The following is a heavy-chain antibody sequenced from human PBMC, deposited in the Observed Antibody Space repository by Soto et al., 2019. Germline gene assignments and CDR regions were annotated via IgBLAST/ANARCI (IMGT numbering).Heavy chain of an antibody. Sequence: QITLNESGPTQVKPRQSLTLTCTFSGFSLTTSGVGLGWIRQSPGKAPEWLALIYWGDDKRYSPSLKSRLTNTKDTTKIPVELTMADLDPADTATYSCAHRVLRTVFGLITMTAIYFDFWGQGTPVAVSS. J-gene: IGHJ4*02. CDR1: GFSLTTSGVG. CDR2: IYWGDDK. V-gene: IGHV2-5*02. CDR3: AHRVLRTVFGLITMTAIYFDF. D-gene: IGHD3-3*01.